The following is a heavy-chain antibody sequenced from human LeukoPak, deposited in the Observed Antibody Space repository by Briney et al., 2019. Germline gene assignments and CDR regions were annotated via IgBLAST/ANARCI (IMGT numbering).Heavy chain of an antibody. CDR2: VSGSGVNT. J-gene: IGHJ4*02. CDR3: ARALTTLTYEGY. D-gene: IGHD1-1*01. Sequence: GGSLRLSCAASGFTFTNYAMSWVRQAPGKGLEWVSSVSGSGVNTYYADTVKGRLTISRDNSKNTLYLQMNSLRAEDTAVYFCARALTTLTYEGYWGQGTLVTVSS. V-gene: IGHV3-23*01. CDR1: GFTFTNYA.